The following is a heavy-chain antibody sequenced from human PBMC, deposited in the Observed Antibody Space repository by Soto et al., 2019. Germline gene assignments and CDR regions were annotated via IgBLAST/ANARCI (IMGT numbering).Heavy chain of an antibody. Sequence: GGSLRLSCAASGFTFSSYSMNWVRQAPGKGLEWVSSISSSSSYIYYADSVKGRFTISRDNAKNSLYLQMNSLRAEDTAVYYCAGDSRLLDSNKRWVVLWGQGTLVTVSS. CDR2: ISSSSSYI. J-gene: IGHJ5*02. CDR3: AGDSRLLDSNKRWVVL. D-gene: IGHD3-22*01. CDR1: GFTFSSYS. V-gene: IGHV3-21*01.